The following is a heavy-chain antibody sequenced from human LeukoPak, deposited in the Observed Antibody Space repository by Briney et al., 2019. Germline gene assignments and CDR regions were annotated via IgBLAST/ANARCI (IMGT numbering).Heavy chain of an antibody. CDR1: GGSFSGYY. CDR3: AGRKFNSSGGSCLDY. Sequence: PSETLSLTCAVYGGSFSGYYWSWIRQPPGKGLEWIGEINHSGSTNYNPSLKSRVTISVDTSKNQFSLKLSSVTAAGTAVYYCAGRKFNSSGGSCLDYWGQGTLVTVSS. D-gene: IGHD2-15*01. J-gene: IGHJ4*02. V-gene: IGHV4-34*01. CDR2: INHSGST.